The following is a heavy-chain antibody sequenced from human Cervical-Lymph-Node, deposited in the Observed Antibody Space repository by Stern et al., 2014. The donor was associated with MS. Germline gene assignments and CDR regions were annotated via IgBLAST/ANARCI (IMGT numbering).Heavy chain of an antibody. CDR2: IWYDGSNR. Sequence: QMQLVQSGGGVVQPGRSLRLSCAASGFTFSSTGMHWVRQAPGKGLEWLAMIWYDGSNRYYADSVKGRFTISRDNSKNTLYLQMNSLRAEDTAVYYCAREGGNTAEYFQHWGQGTLVTVSS. D-gene: IGHD4-23*01. CDR1: GFTFSSTG. CDR3: AREGGNTAEYFQH. J-gene: IGHJ1*01. V-gene: IGHV3-33*01.